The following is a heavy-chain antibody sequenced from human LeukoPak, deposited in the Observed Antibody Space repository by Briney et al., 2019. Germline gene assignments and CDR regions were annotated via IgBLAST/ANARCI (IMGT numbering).Heavy chain of an antibody. CDR3: ARGPTLVPGDSSGCHDY. CDR1: GGSISSGSYY. V-gene: IGHV4-61*02. J-gene: IGHJ4*02. Sequence: PSETLSLTCTVSGGSISSGSYYWSWIRQPAGKGLEWIGRIYTSGSTNYNPSLKSRVTISVDTSKNQFSLKLSSVTAADTVVYYCARGPTLVPGDSSGCHDYWGQGTLVTVSS. D-gene: IGHD3-22*01. CDR2: IYTSGST.